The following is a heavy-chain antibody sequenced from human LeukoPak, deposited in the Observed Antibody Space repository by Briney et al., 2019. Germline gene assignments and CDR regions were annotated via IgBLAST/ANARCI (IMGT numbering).Heavy chain of an antibody. CDR1: GGTFSSYA. Sequence: GSSVKVSCKASGGTFSSYAISWVRQAPGQGLEWMGGIIPIFGTANYAQKFQGRVTITTDESTSTAYMELSSLRSEDTAVYYCAAYLEMVRGVIDAFDIWGQGTMVTVSS. D-gene: IGHD3-10*01. V-gene: IGHV1-69*05. CDR2: IIPIFGTA. CDR3: AAYLEMVRGVIDAFDI. J-gene: IGHJ3*02.